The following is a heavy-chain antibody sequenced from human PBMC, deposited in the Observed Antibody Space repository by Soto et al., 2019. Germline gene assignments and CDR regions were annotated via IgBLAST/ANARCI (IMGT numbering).Heavy chain of an antibody. Sequence: GGSLRLSCAASGFSFSSYGMHWVRQAPGKGLEWVAVISYDGSNKYYADSVKGRFTISRDNSKNTLYLQMNSLRADDTAVYYCARDLAAADYWGQGTLVTVSS. J-gene: IGHJ4*02. CDR2: ISYDGSNK. V-gene: IGHV3-30*03. D-gene: IGHD6-13*01. CDR1: GFSFSSYG. CDR3: ARDLAAADY.